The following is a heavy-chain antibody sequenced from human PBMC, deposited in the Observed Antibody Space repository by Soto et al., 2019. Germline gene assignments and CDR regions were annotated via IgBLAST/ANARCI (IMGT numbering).Heavy chain of an antibody. J-gene: IGHJ4*02. CDR1: GGSISTSNW. V-gene: IGHV4-4*02. CDR3: ARARATIAAAAIFDC. D-gene: IGHD6-13*01. CDR2: VYRTGST. Sequence: PSETLSLTCAVSGGSISTSNWWSWVRQPPGKGLEWIGEVYRTGSTTYNPSLESRLTISVDKSKNQFSLKLTSVTAADTAVYYYARARATIAAAAIFDCWGQGTLVTVSS.